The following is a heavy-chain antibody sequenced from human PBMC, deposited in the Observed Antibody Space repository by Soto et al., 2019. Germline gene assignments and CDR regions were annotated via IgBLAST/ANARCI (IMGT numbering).Heavy chain of an antibody. D-gene: IGHD3-10*01. V-gene: IGHV5-51*01. CDR3: ARHGFYGYYPFNYFDP. Sequence: GESLTISCEGLGYNFATYLISWVRQMPVKGLEYMGIIYPGDSDSRYSPSLQGQVTFSADKSISTAYLQWSSLKASDTAVYYCARHGFYGYYPFNYFDPWGQGTLVT. CDR1: GYNFATYL. J-gene: IGHJ5*02. CDR2: IYPGDSDS.